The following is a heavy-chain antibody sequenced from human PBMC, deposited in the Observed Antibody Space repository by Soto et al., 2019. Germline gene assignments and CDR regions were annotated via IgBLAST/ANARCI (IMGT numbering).Heavy chain of an antibody. CDR2: ISSSSSTI. J-gene: IGHJ4*02. CDR3: ARGPVLRGYYFDY. Sequence: GGSLRLSCAASGFTFSSYSMNWVRQAPGKGLEWVSYISSSSSTIYYADSVKGRFTISRDNAKNSLYLQMNSLRAEDTAVYYCARGPVLRGYYFDYWGQGTLVTVSS. V-gene: IGHV3-48*01. CDR1: GFTFSSYS. D-gene: IGHD2-15*01.